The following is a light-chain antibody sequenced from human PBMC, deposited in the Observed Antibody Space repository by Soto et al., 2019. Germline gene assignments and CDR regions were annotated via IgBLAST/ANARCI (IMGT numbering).Light chain of an antibody. CDR1: QSVSSY. CDR3: QQRSNWPPT. J-gene: IGKJ2*01. CDR2: DAS. Sequence: EIVLTQSPATLSLSPGERATLSCRASQSVSSYLGWYQQQPGQAPRLLIYDASNRATGIPARFSGSGSGTDFTLTISSLETEDFAVYYCQQRSNWPPTFGQGTKLEIK. V-gene: IGKV3-11*01.